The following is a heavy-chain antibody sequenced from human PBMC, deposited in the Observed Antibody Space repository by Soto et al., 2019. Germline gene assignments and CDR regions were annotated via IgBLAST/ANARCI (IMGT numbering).Heavy chain of an antibody. CDR2: IYYSGST. D-gene: IGHD1-1*01. CDR1: GGSISSYY. J-gene: IGHJ6*03. CDR3: ARAEELERPYYYYYYYMDV. V-gene: IGHV4-59*01. Sequence: PSETLSLTCTVSGGSISSYYWSWIRQPPGKGLEWIGYIYYSGSTNYNPSLKSRVTVSVDTSKNQFSLKLSSVTAADTAVYYCARAEELERPYYYYYYYMDVWGKGTTVTVSS.